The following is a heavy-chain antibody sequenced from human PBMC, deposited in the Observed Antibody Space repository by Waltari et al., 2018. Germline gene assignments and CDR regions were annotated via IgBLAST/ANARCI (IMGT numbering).Heavy chain of an antibody. V-gene: IGHV1-18*01. J-gene: IGHJ4*02. D-gene: IGHD6-13*01. CDR3: AREGLSSSSWGPPPFDY. CDR2: SSDYNGNT. Sequence: QVHLVQSGAEVKKPGASVKVSCKASGYTFTSSGISWVRQAPGQGLQWIGWSSDYNGNTNYAQTLQGRVTMTTDTYTSTAYMELRSLRSDDTAVYYCAREGLSSSSWGPPPFDYWGQGTLVTVSS. CDR1: GYTFTSSG.